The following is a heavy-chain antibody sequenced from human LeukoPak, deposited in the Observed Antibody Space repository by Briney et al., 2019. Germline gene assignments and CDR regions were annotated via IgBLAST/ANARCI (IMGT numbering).Heavy chain of an antibody. CDR1: GFTFTTYA. CDR3: AKDGRSWNFDY. V-gene: IGHV3-30*02. J-gene: IGHJ4*02. Sequence: GGSLRLSCEASGFTFTTYAMHWVRQAPGKGLEWVAFIRDNGRDEYYADSVKGRFTISRDTSKNTLYLQMNSLRAEDTAVYYCAKDGRSWNFDYWGQGTLVTVSS. D-gene: IGHD6-6*01. CDR2: IRDNGRDE.